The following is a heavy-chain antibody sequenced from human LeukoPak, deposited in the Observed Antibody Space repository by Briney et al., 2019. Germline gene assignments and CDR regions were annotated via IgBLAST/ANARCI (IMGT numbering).Heavy chain of an antibody. V-gene: IGHV4-34*01. J-gene: IGHJ4*02. CDR1: GGSFSGYY. D-gene: IGHD5-18*01. CDR3: ARGRYSYGYASFDY. Sequence: SETLSLTCAVYGGSFSGYYWSWIRQPPGKGLEWIGEINHSGSTNYNPSLKSRVTISVDTSKNQFSLKLSSVTAADTAVYYCARGRYSYGYASFDYWGQGTLVTVS. CDR2: INHSGST.